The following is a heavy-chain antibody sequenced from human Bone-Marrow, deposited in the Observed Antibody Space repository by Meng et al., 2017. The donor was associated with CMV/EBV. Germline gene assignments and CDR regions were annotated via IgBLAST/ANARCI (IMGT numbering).Heavy chain of an antibody. CDR1: GYTFTGYY. J-gene: IGHJ4*02. CDR2: VNPNSGGT. V-gene: IGHV1-2*02. CDR3: ARPRVAGTAHFDS. Sequence: ASVKVSCKASGYTFTGYYIHWVRQAPRQGLEWMGWVNPNSGGTNYAQKFQGRVTMTRDTSISTAYMELNRLTSDDTAGYYCARPRVAGTAHFDSWGQGTLITVSS. D-gene: IGHD6-19*01.